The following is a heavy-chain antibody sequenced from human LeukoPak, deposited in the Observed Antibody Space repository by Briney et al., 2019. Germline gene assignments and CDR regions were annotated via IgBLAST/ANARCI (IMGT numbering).Heavy chain of an antibody. CDR3: ARHLGGRYFDWLPYFDY. Sequence: GGSLKISCRGSGYSFTSYWIGWVRQMPGKGLEWMGIIYPGDSDTRYSPSFQGQVTISADKSIGTAYLQWSSLKASDTAMYYCARHLGGRYFDWLPYFDYWGQGTLVTVSS. V-gene: IGHV5-51*01. J-gene: IGHJ4*02. D-gene: IGHD3-9*01. CDR2: IYPGDSDT. CDR1: GYSFTSYW.